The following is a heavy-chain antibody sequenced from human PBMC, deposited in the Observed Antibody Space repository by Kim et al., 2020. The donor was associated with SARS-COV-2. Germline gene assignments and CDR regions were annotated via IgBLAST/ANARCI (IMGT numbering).Heavy chain of an antibody. Sequence: ASVKVSCKASGYTFTGFYMHWVRQAPGQGLEWMGRIDPNSGATNYAQNFQGRVTMTRDTSISTSYMELIRLTSDDTAVYYCSRDSGSPADWGQGTLVTVS. CDR2: IDPNSGAT. CDR1: GYTFTGFY. CDR3: SRDSGSPAD. D-gene: IGHD6-25*01. J-gene: IGHJ4*02. V-gene: IGHV1-2*06.